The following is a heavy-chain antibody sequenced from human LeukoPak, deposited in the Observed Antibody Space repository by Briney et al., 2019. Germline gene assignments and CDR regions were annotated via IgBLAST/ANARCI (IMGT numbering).Heavy chain of an antibody. D-gene: IGHD3-3*01. CDR2: IQQPGSEK. CDR1: GFTFNNYA. Sequence: GGSLRLSCAASGFTFNNYAMSWVRQAPGKGLEWVANIQQPGSEKNYVDSVKGRFTISRDNAKNSLYLQMNSLRAEDTAVYYCARDYGFWSGQYCGMDVWGQGTTVTVSS. V-gene: IGHV3-7*01. CDR3: ARDYGFWSGQYCGMDV. J-gene: IGHJ6*02.